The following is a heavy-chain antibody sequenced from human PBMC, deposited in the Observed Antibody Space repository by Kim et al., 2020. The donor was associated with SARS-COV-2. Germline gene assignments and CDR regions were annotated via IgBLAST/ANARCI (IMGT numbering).Heavy chain of an antibody. CDR1: GYTFTSYA. V-gene: IGHV1-3*01. D-gene: IGHD2-8*01. J-gene: IGHJ4*02. CDR2: INAGNGNT. Sequence: ASVKVSCKASGYTFTSYAMHWVRQAPGQRLEWMGWINAGNGNTKYSQKFQGRVTITRDTSASTAYMELSSLRSEDTAVYYCARVLSRVYAFWTLVYWGQGTLVTVSS. CDR3: ARVLSRVYAFWTLVY.